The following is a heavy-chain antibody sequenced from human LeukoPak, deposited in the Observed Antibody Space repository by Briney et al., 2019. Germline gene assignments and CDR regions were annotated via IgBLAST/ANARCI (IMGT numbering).Heavy chain of an antibody. CDR1: GFTFSSYE. V-gene: IGHV3-48*03. Sequence: GGSLRLSCAASGFTFSSYEMNWVRQAPGKGLEWVSYISSSGSTIYYADSVKGRFTISRDNAKNSLYLQMNSLRAEDTAVYYCARDPSDWLFGYYYGMDVWGKGTTVTVSS. CDR3: ARDPSDWLFGYYYGMDV. CDR2: ISSSGSTI. J-gene: IGHJ6*04. D-gene: IGHD3/OR15-3a*01.